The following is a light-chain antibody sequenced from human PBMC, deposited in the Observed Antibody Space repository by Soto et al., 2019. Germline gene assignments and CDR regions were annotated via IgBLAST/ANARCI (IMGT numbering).Light chain of an antibody. CDR3: QQYDNVGIT. CDR2: ESS. Sequence: IQITQSPSSLSASVGDIVTITCRASHDISTHLNWYQQMPGKAPKLLIYESSNVQTGVPSRFSGHGSGTDFVFTISSLQPEDIGTYYCQQYDNVGITFGQGTRLEIK. J-gene: IGKJ5*01. CDR1: HDISTH. V-gene: IGKV1-33*01.